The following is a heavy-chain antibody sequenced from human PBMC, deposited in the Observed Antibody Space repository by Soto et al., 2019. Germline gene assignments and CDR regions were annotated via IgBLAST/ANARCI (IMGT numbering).Heavy chain of an antibody. V-gene: IGHV4-39*01. CDR1: GGSISSSSYY. CDR3: ASQYSSSGESDY. Sequence: SETLSLTCTVSGGSISSSSYYWGWIRQPPGKGLEWIGSIYYSGSTYYNPSLKSRVTISVDTSKNQFSLKLSSVTAADTAVYYCASQYSSSGESDYWGQGTLVTVSS. D-gene: IGHD6-6*01. CDR2: IYYSGST. J-gene: IGHJ4*02.